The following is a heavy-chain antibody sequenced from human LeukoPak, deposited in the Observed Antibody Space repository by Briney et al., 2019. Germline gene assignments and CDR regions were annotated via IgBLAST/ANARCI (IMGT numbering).Heavy chain of an antibody. D-gene: IGHD2-8*01. V-gene: IGHV1-2*06. J-gene: IGHJ6*02. CDR2: INPNSGGT. Sequence: ASVKVSCKASGYTFTGYYMHGGRQTPGQGLEWVGRINPNSGGTNYTQTFQVRFTMTRETSISTAYMELRRLRSDDTAVYYCARDLLLRQDIVLMVYYYYGMDVWGQGTTVTVSS. CDR3: ARDLLLRQDIVLMVYYYYGMDV. CDR1: GYTFTGYY.